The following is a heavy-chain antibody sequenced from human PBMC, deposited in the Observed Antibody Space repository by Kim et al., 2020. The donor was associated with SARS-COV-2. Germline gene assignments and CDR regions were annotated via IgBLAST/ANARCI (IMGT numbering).Heavy chain of an antibody. V-gene: IGHV4-59*01. J-gene: IGHJ6*02. CDR3: ARVRSLRSNYYYYGMDV. CDR1: GGSISSYY. CDR2: IYYSGST. D-gene: IGHD2-15*01. Sequence: SETLSLTCTVSGGSISSYYWSWIRQPPGKGLEWIGYIYYSGSTNYNPSLKSRVTISVDTSKNQFSLKLSSVTAADTAVYYCARVRSLRSNYYYYGMDVWGQGTTVTVSS.